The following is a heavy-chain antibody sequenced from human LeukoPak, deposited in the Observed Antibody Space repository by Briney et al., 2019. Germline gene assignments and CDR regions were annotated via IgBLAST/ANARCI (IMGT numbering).Heavy chain of an antibody. D-gene: IGHD2-2*01. V-gene: IGHV3-30-3*01. J-gene: IGHJ3*02. CDR1: GFTFSSYA. CDR3: ARDRWGYCSSTSCQGDAFDI. CDR2: ISYDGSNK. Sequence: GRSLRLSCAASGFTFSSYAMHWVRQAPGKGLEWVAVISYDGSNKYYADSVKGRFTISRDNSKNTLYLQMNSLRAEDTAVYYCARDRWGYCSSTSCQGDAFDIWGQGTMVTVSS.